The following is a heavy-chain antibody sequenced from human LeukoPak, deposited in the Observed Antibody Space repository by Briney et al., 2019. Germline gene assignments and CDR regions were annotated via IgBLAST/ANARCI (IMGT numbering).Heavy chain of an antibody. CDR1: SYSISSGYY. J-gene: IGHJ6*03. CDR3: ARIGIAAAGTISYYYYMDD. D-gene: IGHD6-13*01. CDR2: IYHSGST. V-gene: IGHV4-38-2*01. Sequence: ASETLSLTCAVSSYSISSGYYWGWIRQPPGKGLEWIGSIYHSGSTYYNPSLKSRVTILVDTSKNQFSLKLSSVTAADTAVYYCARIGIAAAGTISYYYYMDDWGKGTTVTVSS.